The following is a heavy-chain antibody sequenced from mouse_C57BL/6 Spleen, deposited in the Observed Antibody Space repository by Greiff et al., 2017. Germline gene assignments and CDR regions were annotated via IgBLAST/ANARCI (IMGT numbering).Heavy chain of an antibody. D-gene: IGHD1-1*01. Sequence: QVQLQQPGTELVKPGASVKLSCKASGYTFTSYWMHWVKQRPGQGLEWIGNINPSNGGTNYNEKFKSKATLTVEKSSSTAYMQLSSLTAEDSAVYYCARSFITTVNAMDYWGQGTSVTVSS. CDR1: GYTFTSYW. CDR3: ARSFITTVNAMDY. CDR2: INPSNGGT. V-gene: IGHV1-53*01. J-gene: IGHJ4*01.